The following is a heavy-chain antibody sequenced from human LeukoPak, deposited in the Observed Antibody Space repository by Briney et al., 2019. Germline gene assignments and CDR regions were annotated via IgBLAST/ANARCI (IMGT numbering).Heavy chain of an antibody. D-gene: IGHD2-15*01. Sequence: GGSLRLSCAVSGFTFNRYGMHWVRQAPGKGLEWVSAISNNGGYTYYADSVQGRFTISRDNSKSTLCLQMNSLRAEDTAVYYCAKQLGYCSDGSCYFPYWGQGTLVAVSS. CDR3: AKQLGYCSDGSCYFPY. CDR2: ISNNGGYT. CDR1: GFTFNRYG. V-gene: IGHV3-23*01. J-gene: IGHJ4*02.